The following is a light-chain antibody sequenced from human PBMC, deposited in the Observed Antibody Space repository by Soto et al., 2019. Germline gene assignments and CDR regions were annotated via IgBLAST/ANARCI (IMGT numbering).Light chain of an antibody. CDR2: DAS. Sequence: DIQVTQFPSSLSASVGDRITITCRASQAIGNYLAWYQQKPGKVPKLLIYDASTLQSGVPSRFSVSRSGTDFTLTVSSLQPEDVATYYCQKYIGVPLTFGPGTKVEI. CDR1: QAIGNY. CDR3: QKYIGVPLT. J-gene: IGKJ3*01. V-gene: IGKV1-27*01.